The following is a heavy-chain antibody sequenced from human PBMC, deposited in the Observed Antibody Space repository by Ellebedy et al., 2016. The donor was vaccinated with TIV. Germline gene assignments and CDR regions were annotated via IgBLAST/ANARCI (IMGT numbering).Heavy chain of an antibody. J-gene: IGHJ4*02. CDR1: AFPXXSSV. V-gene: IGHV3-30*03. Sequence: PGGSLRLSCAASAFPXXSSVMSWVRHAPGKGLEWVAEVSYDGNTKYYTDSVKGRFTISRDNSKNTLYLQMNSLRAEDTAVYYCPYSSGWYKFDDWGQGTLVTVSS. D-gene: IGHD6-19*01. CDR3: PYSSGWYKFDD. CDR2: VSYDGNTK.